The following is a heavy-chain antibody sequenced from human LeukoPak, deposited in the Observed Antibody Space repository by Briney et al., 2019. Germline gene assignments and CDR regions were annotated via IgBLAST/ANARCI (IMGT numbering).Heavy chain of an antibody. CDR1: GGTFSSYA. D-gene: IGHD5-24*01. CDR2: IIPIFGTA. V-gene: IGHV1-69*06. Sequence: ASVKVSCKASGGTFSSYAISWVRQAPGQGLEWMGGIIPIFGTANYAQKFQGRVTITADKSTSTAYMELSSLRSEDTAVYYCARDKEMATSPYSYYYMDVWGKGTTVTVSS. CDR3: ARDKEMATSPYSYYYMDV. J-gene: IGHJ6*03.